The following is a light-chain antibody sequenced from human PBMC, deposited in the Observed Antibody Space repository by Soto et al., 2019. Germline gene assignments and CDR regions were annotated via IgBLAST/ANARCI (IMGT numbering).Light chain of an antibody. Sequence: EIVLTHSPATLSLSPCERATLSCRASQSISGYLAWYQHKPGQAPRLLIYDASNRATGIPARFSGSGSGTDFTLTISSLEPEDSAVYYCQQRSNWLFGPGTKVDIK. CDR3: QQRSNWL. CDR1: QSISGY. J-gene: IGKJ3*01. CDR2: DAS. V-gene: IGKV3-11*01.